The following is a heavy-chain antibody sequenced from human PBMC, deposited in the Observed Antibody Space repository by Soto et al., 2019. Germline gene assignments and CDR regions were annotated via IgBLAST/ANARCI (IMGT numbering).Heavy chain of an antibody. J-gene: IGHJ6*02. CDR2: IIPIFGTA. CDR3: ARDFRPAASGGDMDV. Sequence: ASVKVSCKASGGTFSSYAISWVRQAPGQGLEWMGGIIPIFGTANYAQKFQGRVTITADESTSTAYMELSSLRSEDTAVYYCARDFRPAASGGDMDVWGQGTTVTVSS. V-gene: IGHV1-69*13. D-gene: IGHD3-10*01. CDR1: GGTFSSYA.